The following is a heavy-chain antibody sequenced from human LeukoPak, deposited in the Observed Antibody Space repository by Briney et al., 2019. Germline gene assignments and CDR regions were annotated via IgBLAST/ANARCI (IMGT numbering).Heavy chain of an antibody. D-gene: IGHD6-19*01. CDR3: SRGGPVAGTHKYFQH. Sequence: ASVKVSCKASGGTFSSYAISWVRQAPGQGLEWMGRIIPIVGIANNAQKFQGRVTITADKSTSIAYMELSSLRSEDTAVYYCSRGGPVAGTHKYFQHWGQGTLVTVSS. V-gene: IGHV1-69*04. CDR1: GGTFSSYA. J-gene: IGHJ1*01. CDR2: IIPIVGIA.